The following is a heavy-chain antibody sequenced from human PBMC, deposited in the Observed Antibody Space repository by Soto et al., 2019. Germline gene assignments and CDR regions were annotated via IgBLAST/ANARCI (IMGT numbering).Heavy chain of an antibody. CDR3: ARDPRITIFGVVYSNWFDP. CDR1: GGTFSSYA. V-gene: IGHV1-69*13. CDR2: IIPIFGTA. Sequence: GASVKVSCKASGGTFSSYAISWVRQAPGQGLEWMGGIIPIFGTANYAQKFQGRVTITADESTSTAYMELSSLRSEDTAVYYCARDPRITIFGVVYSNWFDPWGQGTLVTVS. D-gene: IGHD3-3*01. J-gene: IGHJ5*02.